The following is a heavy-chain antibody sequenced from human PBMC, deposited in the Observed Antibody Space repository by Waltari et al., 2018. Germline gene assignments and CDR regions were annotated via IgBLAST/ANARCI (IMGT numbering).Heavy chain of an antibody. J-gene: IGHJ4*02. Sequence: QVQLVQSGAEVKKPGSSVKVSCKASGGTFSRDATSWVRQAPGQGLEWMGRIIPIFGTANYAQKFQGRVTITADESTSTAYMELSSLRSEDTAVYYCARDKDSRGAYYFDYWGQGTLVTVSS. V-gene: IGHV1-69*15. CDR3: ARDKDSRGAYYFDY. D-gene: IGHD2-15*01. CDR1: GGTFSRDA. CDR2: IIPIFGTA.